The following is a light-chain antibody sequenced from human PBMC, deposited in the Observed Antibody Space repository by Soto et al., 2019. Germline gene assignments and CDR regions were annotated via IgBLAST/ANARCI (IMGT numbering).Light chain of an antibody. Sequence: QSVLTQPASVSGSPGQSITISCTGTSSDVGDYNYVSWYQQHPGKAPKLMIYEVSNRPSGVSNRFSGSKSGNTASLTISGLQAEDEDDYYCSSYTRSSTLYVFGTGTKLTVL. J-gene: IGLJ1*01. CDR1: SSDVGDYNY. CDR2: EVS. CDR3: SSYTRSSTLYV. V-gene: IGLV2-14*01.